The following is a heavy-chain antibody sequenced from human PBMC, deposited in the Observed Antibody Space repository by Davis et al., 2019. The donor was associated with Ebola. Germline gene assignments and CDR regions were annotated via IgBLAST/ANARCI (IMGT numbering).Heavy chain of an antibody. J-gene: IGHJ6*02. D-gene: IGHD3-3*01. CDR1: GFTFSSYE. V-gene: IGHV3-48*03. CDR2: ISSSGSTI. CDR3: ARRFQLTIFGVVTRSYGMDV. Sequence: GESLKISCAASGFTFSSYEMNWVRQAPGKGLEWVSYISSSGSTIYYADSVKGRFTISRDNAKNSLYLQMNSLRAEDTAVYYCARRFQLTIFGVVTRSYGMDVWGQGTTVTVSS.